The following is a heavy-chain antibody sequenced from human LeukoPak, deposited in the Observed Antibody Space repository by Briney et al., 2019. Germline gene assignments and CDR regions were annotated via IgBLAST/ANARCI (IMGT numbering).Heavy chain of an antibody. V-gene: IGHV4-59*01. CDR1: GGSISSYY. CDR2: IYYSGST. CDR3: ARDLRSEGNGPNYYYYGMDV. Sequence: SETLSLTCTVSGGSISSYYWSWIRQPPGKGLEWIGYIYYSGSTNYNPSLKSRVTISVDTSKNQFSLKLSSVTAADTAVYYCARDLRSEGNGPNYYYYGMDVWAKGPRSPSP. D-gene: IGHD1-1*01. J-gene: IGHJ6*02.